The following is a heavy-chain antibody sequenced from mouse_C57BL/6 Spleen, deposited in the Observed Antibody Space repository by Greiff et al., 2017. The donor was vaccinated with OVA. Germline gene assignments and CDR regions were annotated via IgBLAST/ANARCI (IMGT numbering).Heavy chain of an antibody. J-gene: IGHJ4*01. CDR2: IDPSDSYT. Sequence: QVQLQQPGAELVRPGTSVKLSCKASGYTFTSYWMHWVKQRPGQGLEWIGVIDPSDSYTNYNQKFKGKATLTVDTSSSTAYMQLSSLTSEDSAVYYCGRRGGDYWGQGTSVTVSS. V-gene: IGHV1-59*01. CDR3: GRRGGDY. CDR1: GYTFTSYW.